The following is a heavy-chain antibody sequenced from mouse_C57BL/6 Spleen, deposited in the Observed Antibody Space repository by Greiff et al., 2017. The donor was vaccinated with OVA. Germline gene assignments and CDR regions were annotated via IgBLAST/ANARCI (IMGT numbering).Heavy chain of an antibody. V-gene: IGHV2-3*01. Sequence: VKLVESGPGLVAPSQSLSITCTVSGFSLTSYGVSWVRQPPGKGLEWLGVIWGDGSTNYHSALISRLSISKDNSKSQVFLKLNSLQTDDTATYYCAKPGDYDVRVWFAYWGQGTLVTVSA. CDR1: GFSLTSYG. CDR2: IWGDGST. J-gene: IGHJ3*01. CDR3: AKPGDYDVRVWFAY. D-gene: IGHD2-4*01.